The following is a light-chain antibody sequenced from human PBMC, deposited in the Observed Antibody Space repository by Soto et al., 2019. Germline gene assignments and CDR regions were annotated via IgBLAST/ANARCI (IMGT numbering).Light chain of an antibody. CDR1: QFISNS. V-gene: IGKV3-15*01. CDR2: GAS. Sequence: EIVMTQSPATLSVSPGERVTLSCRASQFISNSLAWYQQRPGQPPRLLIYGASTRAAGISARFSGSGSGTEFTLTISSLQSEDFAVYYCQQSSNRPRTFGQGTKVDIK. J-gene: IGKJ1*01. CDR3: QQSSNRPRT.